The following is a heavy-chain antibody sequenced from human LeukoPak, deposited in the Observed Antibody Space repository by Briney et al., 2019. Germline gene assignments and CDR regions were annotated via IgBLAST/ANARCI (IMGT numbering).Heavy chain of an antibody. CDR3: ARGRRSSYMDV. V-gene: IGHV4-34*01. J-gene: IGHJ6*03. Sequence: SETLSLTCAVYGGSFSAYYWTWIRQPPGKGLEWIGEINHSGSTNYNPSLKSRVTISVDTSQNQFSLKLSSVTAADTAVYYCARGRRSSYMDVWGKGTTVTVSS. CDR1: GGSFSAYY. CDR2: INHSGST.